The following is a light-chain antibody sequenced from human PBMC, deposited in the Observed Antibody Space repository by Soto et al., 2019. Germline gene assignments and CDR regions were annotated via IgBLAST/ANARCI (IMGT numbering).Light chain of an antibody. CDR2: GNS. V-gene: IGLV1-40*01. CDR1: SSNIGAGYD. J-gene: IGLJ1*01. CDR3: QSYDSSLSGV. Sequence: VLTQPPSVSGAPGQRVTISCTGSSSNIGAGYDVHWYQQFPGTAPKLLIYGNSNRPSGVPDRFSGSKSGTSASLAITGLQAEDEADYYCQSYDSSLSGVFGSGTKVT.